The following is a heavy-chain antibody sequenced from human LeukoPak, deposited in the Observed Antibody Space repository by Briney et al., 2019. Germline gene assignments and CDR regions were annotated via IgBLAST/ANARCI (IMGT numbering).Heavy chain of an antibody. CDR3: ARPRYCSGGSCYLAFDI. Sequence: ASVKVSCKASGYTFTGYYIHWVRQAPGQGLEWMGRINPNSGGTNYAQKFQGRVTITADESTSTAYMELSSLRSEDTAVYYCARPRYCSGGSCYLAFDIWGQGTMVTVSS. J-gene: IGHJ3*02. V-gene: IGHV1-2*06. CDR1: GYTFTGYY. D-gene: IGHD2-15*01. CDR2: INPNSGGT.